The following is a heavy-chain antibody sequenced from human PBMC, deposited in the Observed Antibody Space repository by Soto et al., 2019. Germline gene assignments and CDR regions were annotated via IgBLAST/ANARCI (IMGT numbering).Heavy chain of an antibody. CDR2: IYPGDSDI. V-gene: IGHV5-51*01. D-gene: IGHD2-15*01. J-gene: IGHJ1*01. CDR1: GYSFTSYW. Sequence: EVQLVQSGAEVKKPGESLKISCKGSGYSFTSYWIGWVRQMPGKGLEWIGIIYPGDSDIKYSPSFQGQVTISADKSTSTAYMQRSSLKASDTASYYCAVPPGLYCIAGSGYSGYFQHWGQGTLVTVSS. CDR3: AVPPGLYCIAGSGYSGYFQH.